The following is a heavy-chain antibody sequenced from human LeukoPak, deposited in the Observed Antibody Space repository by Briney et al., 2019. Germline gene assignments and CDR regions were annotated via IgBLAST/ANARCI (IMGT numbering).Heavy chain of an antibody. CDR2: IYYSGST. D-gene: IGHD2-2*01. CDR3: ARDPVVPTAMGFDY. Sequence: SETLSLTCTVSGGSISSSSYYWGWIRQPPGKGLEWIGSIYYSGSTYYNPSLKSRVTISVDTSKNQFSLKLSPVTAADTAVYYCARDPVVPTAMGFDYWGQGTLVTVSS. CDR1: GGSISSSSYY. J-gene: IGHJ4*02. V-gene: IGHV4-39*07.